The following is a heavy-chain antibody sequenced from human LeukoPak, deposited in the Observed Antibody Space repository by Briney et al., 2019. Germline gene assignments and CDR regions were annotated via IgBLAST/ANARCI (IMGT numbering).Heavy chain of an antibody. CDR2: MSTGGRT. CDR3: AKRVDYSATYHIDY. D-gene: IGHD3-10*01. CDR1: GFTIDNYY. Sequence: GGSLRLSCAASGFTIDNYYMNWVRQAPGEVLEWVSAMSTGGRTFYADSLKGRFTISRDTSKNTLFLHMDSLRVEDTAVYYCAKRVDYSATYHIDYWGQGTLVTVSS. V-gene: IGHV3-23*01. J-gene: IGHJ4*02.